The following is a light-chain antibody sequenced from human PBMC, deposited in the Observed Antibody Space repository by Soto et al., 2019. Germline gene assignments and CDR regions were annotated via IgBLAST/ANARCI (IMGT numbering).Light chain of an antibody. CDR3: QERTGWPPWT. CDR1: QRVISDY. V-gene: IGKV3D-20*02. CDR2: GAS. Sequence: ELLLRQSTGTLYLSPVGKSTLPFAAIQRVISDYLAWYQQKPGQAPRLLIYGASNRATGIPDRFSGSGSGTDFTLTISSLEPEDFAVYYCQERTGWPPWTFGQGTKVDI. J-gene: IGKJ1*01.